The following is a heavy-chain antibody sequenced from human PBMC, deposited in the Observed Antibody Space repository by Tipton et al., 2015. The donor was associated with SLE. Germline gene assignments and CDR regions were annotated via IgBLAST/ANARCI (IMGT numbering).Heavy chain of an antibody. CDR2: IYYSGST. CDR1: GGSISSGDYY. Sequence: TLSLTCTVSGGSISSGDYYWSWIRQHPGKGLEWIGYIYYSGSTNYNPSLKSRVTISVDTSKNQFSLKLSSVTAADTAVYYCAREGGGSYFDGAFDIWGQGTMVTVSS. CDR3: AREGGGSYFDGAFDI. V-gene: IGHV4-61*08. J-gene: IGHJ3*02. D-gene: IGHD1-26*01.